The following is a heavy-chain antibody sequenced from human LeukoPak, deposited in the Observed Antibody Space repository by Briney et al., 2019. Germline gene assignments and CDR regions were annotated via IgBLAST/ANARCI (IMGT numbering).Heavy chain of an antibody. CDR3: ARSRAVRYYYDSSGYYYHFDY. D-gene: IGHD3-22*01. Sequence: SETLSLTCAVYGGSFSGYYWSWVRQPPGKGLEWIGEINHSGRTNYNTSLTSRVTISVDTSKNQFSLKLSSVTAADTAVYYCARSRAVRYYYDSSGYYYHFDYWGQGTLVTVSS. J-gene: IGHJ4*02. CDR1: GGSFSGYY. CDR2: INHSGRT. V-gene: IGHV4-34*01.